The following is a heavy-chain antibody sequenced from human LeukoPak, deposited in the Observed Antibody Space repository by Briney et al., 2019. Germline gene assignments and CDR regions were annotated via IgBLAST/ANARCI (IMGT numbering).Heavy chain of an antibody. J-gene: IGHJ4*02. CDR3: ARATSPIRYGQFNIDY. V-gene: IGHV6-1*01. CDR1: GDSVSSNSAA. D-gene: IGHD1-1*01. Sequence: SQTLSLTCAISGDSVSSNSAAWNWIRPSPSRGLEWLGRTYYRSKWYNDYAVSVKSRISINPDTSKNQLSLQLFSVTPEDTAVYFCARATSPIRYGQFNIDYWGQGTLVTVSS. CDR2: TYYRSKWYN.